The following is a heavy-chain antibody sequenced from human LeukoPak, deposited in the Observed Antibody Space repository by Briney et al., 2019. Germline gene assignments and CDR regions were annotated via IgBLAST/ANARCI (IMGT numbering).Heavy chain of an antibody. CDR1: GFTFSDYY. CDR2: ISSSGGNI. V-gene: IGHV3-11*01. D-gene: IGHD3-10*01. J-gene: IGHJ4*02. CDR3: ARGLLWFGETVDY. Sequence: NPGGSLRLSCAASGFTFSDYYMIWIRRAPGEGLEWVSYISSSGGNIYYADSVKGRFTISRDNAKKSLYLHMISLRADDTAVYYCARGLLWFGETVDYWGQGTLVTVSS.